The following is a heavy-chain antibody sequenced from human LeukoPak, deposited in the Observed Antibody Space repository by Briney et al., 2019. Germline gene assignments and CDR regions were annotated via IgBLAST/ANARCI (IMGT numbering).Heavy chain of an antibody. CDR2: IKRKTDGGTT. D-gene: IGHD2-15*01. Sequence: GRSLRLSCAASGFTFSSYNMNWVRQAPGKGLEWVGRIKRKTDGGTTDYAAPVKGRFTISRDDSKNTLYLQMNSLRTEDTAVYYCTTRLYCSGDNCYSYPSLDYWGRGTLVTVSS. CDR1: GFTFSSYN. V-gene: IGHV3-15*01. CDR3: TTRLYCSGDNCYSYPSLDY. J-gene: IGHJ4*02.